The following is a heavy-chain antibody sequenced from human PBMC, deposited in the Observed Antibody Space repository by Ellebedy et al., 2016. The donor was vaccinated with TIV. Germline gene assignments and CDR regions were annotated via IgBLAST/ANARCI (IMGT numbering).Heavy chain of an antibody. Sequence: MPSETLSLTCTVSGGSTDGYYWTWIRQPTGKGLEWIGYISYRGYTNYSPSFMSRVTISVDTSKNQVSLKLFSVTTADTAVYFCARVHEYKDILTADWHFGMDVWGQGTTVTVSS. CDR1: GGSTDGYY. V-gene: IGHV4-59*01. CDR2: ISYRGYT. J-gene: IGHJ6*02. CDR3: ARVHEYKDILTADWHFGMDV. D-gene: IGHD3-9*01.